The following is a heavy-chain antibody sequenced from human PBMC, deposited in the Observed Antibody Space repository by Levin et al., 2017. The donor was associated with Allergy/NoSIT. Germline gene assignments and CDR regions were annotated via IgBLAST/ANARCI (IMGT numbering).Heavy chain of an antibody. Sequence: GESLKISCKGSGFTFTTYWISWVRQMPGKGLEWMGKIDPSDSYTNYNPSFQGHVTISADTSISTAYLQWSSLKASDTAMYYCARQTYGSGSYHWFDPWGQGTLVTVSA. V-gene: IGHV5-10-1*01. CDR2: IDPSDSYT. CDR3: ARQTYGSGSYHWFDP. D-gene: IGHD3-10*01. J-gene: IGHJ5*02. CDR1: GFTFTTYW.